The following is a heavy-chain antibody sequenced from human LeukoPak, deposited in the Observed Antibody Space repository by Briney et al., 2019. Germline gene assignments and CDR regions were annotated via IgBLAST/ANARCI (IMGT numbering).Heavy chain of an antibody. V-gene: IGHV3-30*18. D-gene: IGHD2/OR15-2a*01. CDR1: GFTFSSYG. J-gene: IGHJ4*02. CDR3: VKGGYYAHGYYFDY. CDR2: ISYDGSNK. Sequence: GRSLRLSCAASGFTFSSYGMHWVRQAPGKGLEWVAVISYDGSNKYYADSVKGRFTISRDNSKNTLYLQMSSLRAEDTAVYYCVKGGYYAHGYYFDYWGQGTLVTVSS.